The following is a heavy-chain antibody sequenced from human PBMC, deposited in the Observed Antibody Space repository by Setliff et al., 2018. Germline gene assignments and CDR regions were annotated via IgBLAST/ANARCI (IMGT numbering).Heavy chain of an antibody. J-gene: IGHJ5*02. Sequence: GGSLRLSCAASGFTFSDYYMSWIRQAPGKGLEWVSYITSSGTTTFYTDSVKGRFAVSRDNARNSLYLQMNSLRVEDTAVYYCARDGYPGTSWGQGTLVTVSS. CDR1: GFTFSDYY. D-gene: IGHD2-2*03. V-gene: IGHV3-11*01. CDR2: ITSSGTTT. CDR3: ARDGYPGTS.